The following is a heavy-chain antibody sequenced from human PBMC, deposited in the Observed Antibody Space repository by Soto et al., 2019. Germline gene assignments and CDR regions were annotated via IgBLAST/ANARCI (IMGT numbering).Heavy chain of an antibody. V-gene: IGHV1-18*01. CDR3: ARGGTPIDY. CDR2: ISAYNGNT. J-gene: IGHJ4*02. D-gene: IGHD3-16*01. CDR1: GYTFTNFG. Sequence: QVQLVQSGAEVKKPGASVKVSCKTSGYTFTNFGLSWVRQAPGQGLEWMGWISAYNGNTTYAQNFQGRVTMTTDTSTSTAYMEPRSLRSDDTAVYYWARGGTPIDYWGQGTLVTVSS.